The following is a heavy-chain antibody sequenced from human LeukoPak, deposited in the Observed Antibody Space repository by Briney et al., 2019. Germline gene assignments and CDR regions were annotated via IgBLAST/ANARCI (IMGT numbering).Heavy chain of an antibody. CDR2: INPNSGGT. J-gene: IGHJ4*02. Sequence: GASVKVSCKASGYTFTGYYMHWVRQAPGQGLEWMGWINPNSGGTNYAQKFQGRVTMTRDTSISTAYMELSRQRSDDTAVYYCARFTQRIDYGGNSARQIDRRFDNWGQGTLVTVSS. CDR3: ARFTQRIDYGGNSARQIDRRFDN. D-gene: IGHD4-23*01. CDR1: GYTFTGYY. V-gene: IGHV1-2*02.